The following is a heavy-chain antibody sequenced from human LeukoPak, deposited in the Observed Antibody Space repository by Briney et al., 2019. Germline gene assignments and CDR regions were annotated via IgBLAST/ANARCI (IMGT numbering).Heavy chain of an antibody. V-gene: IGHV1-2*02. J-gene: IGHJ6*03. CDR1: GYSFTDYY. D-gene: IGHD1-26*01. CDR2: IDPKSGGT. CDR3: ARGGGFQYRGVTTNYYMDV. Sequence: ASVKVSCKASGYSFTDYYIHWVRQAPGQDLEWMGWIDPKSGGTSFAQKFQGSVTMTRDTSIRAAYIALTRLKYDDTAVYYCARGGGFQYRGVTTNYYMDVWGKGTTVTVSS.